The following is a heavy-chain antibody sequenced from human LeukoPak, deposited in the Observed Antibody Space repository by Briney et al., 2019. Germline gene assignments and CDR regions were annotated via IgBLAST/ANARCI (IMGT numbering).Heavy chain of an antibody. D-gene: IGHD1-26*01. CDR3: ASGMRVGPNI. V-gene: IGHV3-21*01. J-gene: IGHJ4*02. Sequence: GGSLRLSCVASGFTFDTYTINWVRQAPGKGLEWVSSISSSGNYIYYADSVKGRFTISRDNAKNSLYLQMNSLRVEDTAVYYCASGMRVGPNIWGQGTLVTVSS. CDR1: GFTFDTYT. CDR2: ISSSGNYI.